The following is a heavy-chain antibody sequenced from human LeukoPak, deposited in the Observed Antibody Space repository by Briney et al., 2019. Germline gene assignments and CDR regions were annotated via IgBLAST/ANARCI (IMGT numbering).Heavy chain of an antibody. J-gene: IGHJ4*02. D-gene: IGHD2-21*02. Sequence: GASVKVSCKASGYIFTNYGISWVRQAPGQGLEWMGWISVYNGDTNYAQKLQGRVTMTTDTSTSTAYMELRSLRSDDTAVYYCARDRDLVGYCGGDCYSDYWGQGTLVTVSS. CDR3: ARDRDLVGYCGGDCYSDY. CDR2: ISVYNGDT. V-gene: IGHV1-18*01. CDR1: GYIFTNYG.